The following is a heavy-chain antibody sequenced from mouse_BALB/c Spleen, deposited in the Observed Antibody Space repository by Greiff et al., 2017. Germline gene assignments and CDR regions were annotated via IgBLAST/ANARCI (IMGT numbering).Heavy chain of an antibody. CDR1: GYTFTSYW. V-gene: IGHV1-7*01. Sequence: QVQLQQSGAELAKPGASVKMSCKASGYTFTSYWMHWVKQRPGQGLEWIGYINPSTGYTEYNQKFKDKATLTADKSSSTAYMQLSSLTSEDSAVYYCARSGVRGPWFAYWGQGTLVTVSA. J-gene: IGHJ3*01. D-gene: IGHD2-14*01. CDR2: INPSTGYT. CDR3: ARSGVRGPWFAY.